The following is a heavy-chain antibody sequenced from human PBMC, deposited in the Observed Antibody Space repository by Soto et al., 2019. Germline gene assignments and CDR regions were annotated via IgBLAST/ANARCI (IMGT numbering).Heavy chain of an antibody. CDR1: GYTFTSYG. J-gene: IGHJ6*02. CDR2: ISAYNGNT. CDR3: ARDRYPTGDTPPTNYGMDV. Sequence: QVQLVQSGAEVKKPGASVKVSCKASGYTFTSYGISWVRQAPGQGLEWMGWISAYNGNTNYAQKLQGRVTMTTDTSTSTAYMGLRSLRSDDTAVYYCARDRYPTGDTPPTNYGMDVWGQGTTVTVSS. D-gene: IGHD1-1*01. V-gene: IGHV1-18*01.